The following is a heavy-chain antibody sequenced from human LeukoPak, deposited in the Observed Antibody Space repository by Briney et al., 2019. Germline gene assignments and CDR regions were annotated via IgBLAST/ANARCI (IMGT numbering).Heavy chain of an antibody. CDR1: GFTFTTYW. V-gene: IGHV3-7*01. D-gene: IGHD5-24*01. J-gene: IGHJ4*02. CDR2: INQVGSSK. Sequence: PGGSLRLSCAASGFTFTTYWMGWVRQAPGKGPEWVANINQVGSSKYFVDSVKGRFIISRDSAKNSLYLQMNSLRDEDTAVYYCANLGPPGRDHYLESWGQGTLVTVSS. CDR3: ANLGPPGRDHYLES.